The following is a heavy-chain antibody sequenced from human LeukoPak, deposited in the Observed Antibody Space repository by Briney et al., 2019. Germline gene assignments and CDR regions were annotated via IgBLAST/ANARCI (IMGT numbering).Heavy chain of an antibody. Sequence: GGPLRLSCAASGFTFSSYDMHWVRQATGKGLEWVSAIGTAGDTYYPGSVKGRFTISRENAKNSLYLQMNSLRAGDTAVYYCARDTGGKGAFDYWGQGTLVTVSS. V-gene: IGHV3-13*01. CDR2: IGTAGDT. J-gene: IGHJ4*02. CDR3: ARDTGGKGAFDY. CDR1: GFTFSSYD. D-gene: IGHD4-23*01.